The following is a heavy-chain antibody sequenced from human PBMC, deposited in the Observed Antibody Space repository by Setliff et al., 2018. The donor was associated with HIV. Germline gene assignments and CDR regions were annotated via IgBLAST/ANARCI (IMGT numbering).Heavy chain of an antibody. CDR1: GDSISNYY. V-gene: IGHV4-4*09. J-gene: IGHJ5*02. D-gene: IGHD3-10*01. CDR3: ASDRHSSGLGSYGP. Sequence: SETLSLTCTVSGDSISNYYWSWVRQPPGKGLEWIGYIYTTGTTDYKPSLKGRVAISVDTSRNQFSLRVTSVTAADTAVYFCASDRHSSGLGSYGPWGPGILVTVSS. CDR2: IYTTGTT.